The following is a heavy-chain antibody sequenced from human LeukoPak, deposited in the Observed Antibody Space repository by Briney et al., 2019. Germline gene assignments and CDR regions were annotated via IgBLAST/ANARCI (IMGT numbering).Heavy chain of an antibody. V-gene: IGHV3-7*03. Sequence: GGSLRLSCAASGFTFSSYWMNWARQAPGKGLEWVASINHNGNVNYYVDSVKGRFTIFRDNAKNSLYLQMSNLRAEDTAVYFCARGGGLDVWGQGATVTVSS. CDR2: INHNGNVN. J-gene: IGHJ6*02. CDR3: ARGGGLDV. CDR1: GFTFSSYW. D-gene: IGHD3-16*01.